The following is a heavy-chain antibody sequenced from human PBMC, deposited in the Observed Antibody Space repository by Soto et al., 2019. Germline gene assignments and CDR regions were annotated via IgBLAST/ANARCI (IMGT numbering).Heavy chain of an antibody. V-gene: IGHV1-69*13. CDR3: ARPAIVVVTAPSPYYYYGMDV. Sequence: GASVKVSCKASGGTFSSYAISWVRQAPGQGLEWMGGIIPIFGTANYAQKFQGRVTITADESTSTAYMELSSLRSEDTAVYYCARPAIVVVTAPSPYYYYGMDVWGQGTTVTVS. J-gene: IGHJ6*02. CDR2: IIPIFGTA. D-gene: IGHD2-21*02. CDR1: GGTFSSYA.